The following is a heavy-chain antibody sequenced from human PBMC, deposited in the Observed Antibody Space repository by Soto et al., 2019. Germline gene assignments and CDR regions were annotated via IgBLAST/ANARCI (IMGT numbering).Heavy chain of an antibody. V-gene: IGHV4-34*01. D-gene: IGHD6-19*01. J-gene: IGHJ6*03. CDR2: INHSGST. Sequence: SETLSLPCAVFGGTFSGYDGSRIRQPPGKGLEWIGEINHSGSTNYNPSLKSRVTISVDTSKNQFSLKLSSVTAADTAVYYCARGVTAVAVYYSYMDVWGKGTTVTVSS. CDR3: ARGVTAVAVYYSYMDV. CDR1: GGTFSGYD.